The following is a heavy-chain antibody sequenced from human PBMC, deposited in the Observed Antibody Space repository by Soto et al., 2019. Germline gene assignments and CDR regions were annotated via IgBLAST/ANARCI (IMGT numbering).Heavy chain of an antibody. V-gene: IGHV3-33*01. J-gene: IGHJ6*02. CDR1: GFTFSGYG. D-gene: IGHD6-19*01. CDR2: IWYDGSNK. Sequence: QVQLVESGGGVVQPGRSLRLSCAAAGFTFSGYGMHGVRQAPGKGLEWVAVIWYDGSNKYYAEYVKGRFNISRDNSKNTLYLQMNSLRAEDTAVYYCARDQQLLVLTYYYYGMDVWGQGTTVTVSS. CDR3: ARDQQLLVLTYYYYGMDV.